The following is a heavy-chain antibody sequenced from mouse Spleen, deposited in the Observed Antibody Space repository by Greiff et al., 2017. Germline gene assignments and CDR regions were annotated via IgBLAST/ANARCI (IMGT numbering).Heavy chain of an antibody. CDR3: ARTGYGSSYYAMDY. Sequence: QVQLQQPRAELVKPGASVKMSCKASGYTFTSYWITWVKQRPGQGLEWIGDIYPGSGSTNYNEKFKSKATLTVDTSSSTAYMQLSSLTSEDSAVYYCARTGYGSSYYAMDYWGQGTSVTVSS. D-gene: IGHD1-1*01. V-gene: IGHV1-55*01. CDR2: IYPGSGST. J-gene: IGHJ4*01. CDR1: GYTFTSYW.